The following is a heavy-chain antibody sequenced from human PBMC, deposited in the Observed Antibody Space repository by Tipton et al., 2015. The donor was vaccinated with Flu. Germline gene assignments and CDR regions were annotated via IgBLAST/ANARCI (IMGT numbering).Heavy chain of an antibody. D-gene: IGHD4-11*01. CDR1: GDSIRSSNYY. J-gene: IGHJ5*02. CDR3: ARRDYSNYVSEPKNWFDP. V-gene: IGHV4-38-2*01. CDR2: TFHSGNT. Sequence: TLSLTCGVSGDSIRSSNYYWGWIRQPPGKGLEWIGNTFHSGNTYLNPSLKSRLSISLDRPKNQFSLRLTSVTAADTAVYYCARRDYSNYVSEPKNWFDPWGQGTLVTVSS.